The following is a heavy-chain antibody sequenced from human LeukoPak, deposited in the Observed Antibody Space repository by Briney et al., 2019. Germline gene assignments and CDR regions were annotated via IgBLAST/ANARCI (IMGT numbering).Heavy chain of an antibody. D-gene: IGHD3-22*01. V-gene: IGHV4-4*07. CDR3: ARAYDSSGYYYNWFDP. Sequence: SETLSLTCTVSGGSISSYYWSWIRQPAGKGLEWIGRIYTSGSTNYNPSLKSRVTMSVDTSKNQFSLKLSSVTAADTAVYYRARAYDSSGYYYNWFDPWGQGTLVTVSS. CDR2: IYTSGST. CDR1: GGSISSYY. J-gene: IGHJ5*02.